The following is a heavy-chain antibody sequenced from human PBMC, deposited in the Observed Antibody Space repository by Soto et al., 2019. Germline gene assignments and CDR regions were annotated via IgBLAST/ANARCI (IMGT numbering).Heavy chain of an antibody. CDR2: INAGNGNT. CDR3: ARDSFNEYYYYYYYGMDV. J-gene: IGHJ6*02. D-gene: IGHD6-6*01. CDR1: GYTFTSYA. Sequence: QVQLVQSGAEVKKPGASVKVSCKASGYTFTSYAMHWVRQAPGQRLEWMGWINAGNGNTKYSQKCQGRVTITRDTSASTAYMELSSLRSEDTAVYYCARDSFNEYYYYYYYGMDVWGQGTTVTVSS. V-gene: IGHV1-3*01.